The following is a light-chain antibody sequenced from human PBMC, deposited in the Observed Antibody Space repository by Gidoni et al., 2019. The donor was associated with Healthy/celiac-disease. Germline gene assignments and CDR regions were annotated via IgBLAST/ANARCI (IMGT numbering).Light chain of an antibody. Sequence: EIVLTQSPATLSLSPGERATLSCRASQSVSSYLAWYQQKPGQAPRLLIYDAANRATGIPARFRGSGSGTDFTLTISSLEPEDFAVYYCQQRSNWPSATFGGGTKVEIK. J-gene: IGKJ4*01. CDR2: DAA. CDR1: QSVSSY. V-gene: IGKV3-11*01. CDR3: QQRSNWPSAT.